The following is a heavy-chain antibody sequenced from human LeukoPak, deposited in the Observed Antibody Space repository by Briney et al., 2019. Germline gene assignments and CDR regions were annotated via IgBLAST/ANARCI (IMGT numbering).Heavy chain of an antibody. CDR3: AQWHTVDY. J-gene: IGHJ4*02. Sequence: GGSLRLSCAASGFTFSSAPMSWVRQAPGKGLEWVSVIGGSGGNTNYAGSVRGRFTISRDNSKNTLYLQMNSLRAEDTAVYYCAQWHTVDYWGQGTLVTVSS. D-gene: IGHD2-8*01. V-gene: IGHV3-23*01. CDR2: IGGSGGNT. CDR1: GFTFSSAP.